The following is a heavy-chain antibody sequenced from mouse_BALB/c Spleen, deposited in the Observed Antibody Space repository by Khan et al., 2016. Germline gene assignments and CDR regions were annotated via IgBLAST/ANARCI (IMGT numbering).Heavy chain of an antibody. J-gene: IGHJ2*01. V-gene: IGHV1S81*02. CDR1: GYTFTSYY. D-gene: IGHD4-1*01. CDR2: INPSNGGT. CDR3: TRLTFDY. Sequence: VQLQESGAELVKPGASVKLSCKASGYTFTSYYMYWVKQRPGQGLEWIEEINPSNGGTNFNETFKSKATLTVDKSSSTAYMQLSSLTSEDYAVYYCTRLTFDYWGQGTTVTVSS.